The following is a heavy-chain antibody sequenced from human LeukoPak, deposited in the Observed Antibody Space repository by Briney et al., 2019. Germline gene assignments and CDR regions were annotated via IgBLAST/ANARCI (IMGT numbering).Heavy chain of an antibody. D-gene: IGHD4-17*01. J-gene: IGHJ4*02. CDR3: AKVPYDDYFNTPFDY. CDR2: ISGSAGGT. Sequence: GGSLRLSCAASGFSFSSYWMSWVRQAPGKGLEWVSAISGSAGGTYYADSVKGRFAISRDNSMNTLYLQMNSLRAEDTAVYYCAKVPYDDYFNTPFDYWGQGTLVTVSS. V-gene: IGHV3-23*01. CDR1: GFSFSSYW.